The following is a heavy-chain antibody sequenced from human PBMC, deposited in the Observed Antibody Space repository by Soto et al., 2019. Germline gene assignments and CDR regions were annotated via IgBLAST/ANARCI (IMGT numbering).Heavy chain of an antibody. V-gene: IGHV1-69*13. CDR3: AFGVATIPRFNY. CDR1: GGTFSIYA. D-gene: IGHD5-12*01. J-gene: IGHJ4*02. CDR2: IIPIFGTA. Sequence: GASVKVSCKASGGTFSIYAIIWVRQAPGQGLEWMGGIIPIFGTANYAQKFQGRVTITADESTSTAYMELSSLRSEDTAVYYCAFGVATIPRFNYWGQGTLVTV.